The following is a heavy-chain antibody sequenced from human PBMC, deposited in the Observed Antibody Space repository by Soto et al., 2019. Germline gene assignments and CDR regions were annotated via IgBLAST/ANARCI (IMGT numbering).Heavy chain of an antibody. Sequence: EVQLVESGGGLVKPGGSLRLSCAASGFTFSSHSMNWVRQAPGKGLEWVSLISGTSSYLYYADSVKGRFIISRDNAKNSLYLQMNSLRAEDTAVYYCARDWDYRSSRSDFDYWGQGTLVTVSS. V-gene: IGHV3-21*01. CDR3: ARDWDYRSSRSDFDY. CDR1: GFTFSSHS. CDR2: ISGTSSYL. J-gene: IGHJ4*02. D-gene: IGHD6-13*01.